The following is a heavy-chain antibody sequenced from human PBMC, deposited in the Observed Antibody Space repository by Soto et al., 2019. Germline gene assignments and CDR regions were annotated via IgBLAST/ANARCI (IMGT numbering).Heavy chain of an antibody. J-gene: IGHJ3*02. CDR1: GFTFSRYW. CDR3: ARGDAPMITGMDSFDI. V-gene: IGHV3-7*01. CDR2: IKQDGTEK. D-gene: IGHD3-16*01. Sequence: GGSLRLSCAASGFTFSRYWMNWVRQAPGKGLEWVANIKQDGTEKNYVDSVKGRFTISRDNARNSLYLQMDSLRAEDTAVYFCARGDAPMITGMDSFDIWGQGTMVTVSS.